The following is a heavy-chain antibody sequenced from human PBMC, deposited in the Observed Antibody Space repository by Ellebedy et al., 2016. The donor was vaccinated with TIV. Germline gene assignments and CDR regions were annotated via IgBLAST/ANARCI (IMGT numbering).Heavy chain of an antibody. D-gene: IGHD1-26*01. J-gene: IGHJ4*02. CDR2: SIPTANRHTT. Sequence: GESLKISCAVSGFTLSDHYIHWVRQPPGKGLEWVARSIPTANRHTTEYAASVKDRFTISRDASKNSVYLQMNSLKSEDTAVYYCVISISGEGNFDFWGQGTLVTVS. V-gene: IGHV3-72*01. CDR1: GFTLSDHY. CDR3: VISISGEGNFDF.